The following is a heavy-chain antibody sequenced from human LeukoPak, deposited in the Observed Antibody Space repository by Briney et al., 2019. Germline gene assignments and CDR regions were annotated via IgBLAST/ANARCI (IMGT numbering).Heavy chain of an antibody. D-gene: IGHD6-6*01. CDR1: GGSISSSSYY. V-gene: IGHV4-39*01. Sequence: PSETLSLTCTVSGGSISSSSYYWGWIRQPPGKGLEWIGSIYYSGSTYYNPSLKSRVTISVDTSKNQFSLKLSSVTAADTAVYYCAARRVLGGDYWGQGTLVTVSS. CDR3: AARRVLGGDY. J-gene: IGHJ4*02. CDR2: IYYSGST.